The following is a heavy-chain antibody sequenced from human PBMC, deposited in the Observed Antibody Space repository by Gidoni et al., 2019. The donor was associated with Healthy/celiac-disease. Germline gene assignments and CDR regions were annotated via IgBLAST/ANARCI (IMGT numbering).Heavy chain of an antibody. D-gene: IGHD1-26*01. Sequence: EVQLVESGGGLVQPGGSLRLSCAASGFTFSSYSMNWVRQAPGKGLEWVSYISSSSSTIYYADSVKGRFTISRDNAKNSLYLQMNSLRDEDTAVYYCARDGIAPPPPRHFDLWGRGTLVTVSS. CDR2: ISSSSSTI. V-gene: IGHV3-48*02. CDR1: GFTFSSYS. J-gene: IGHJ2*01. CDR3: ARDGIAPPPPRHFDL.